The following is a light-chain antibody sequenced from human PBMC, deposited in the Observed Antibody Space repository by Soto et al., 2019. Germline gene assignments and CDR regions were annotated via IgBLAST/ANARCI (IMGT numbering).Light chain of an antibody. V-gene: IGLV2-23*02. J-gene: IGLJ2*01. CDR2: DVS. Sequence: QSALTQPASVSGSPGQSITISCTGTSSDVGSYKFVSWYQQHPVKAPKLMIYDVSKRPSGVSNRFSGSKSGNTASLTISGLQAEDEADYYCCSYAGSSTLVFGGGTKVTVL. CDR1: SSDVGSYKF. CDR3: CSYAGSSTLV.